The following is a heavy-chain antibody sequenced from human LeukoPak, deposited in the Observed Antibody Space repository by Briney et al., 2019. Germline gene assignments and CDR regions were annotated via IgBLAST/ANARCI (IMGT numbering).Heavy chain of an antibody. D-gene: IGHD2-2*01. CDR1: GGTFSSYA. Sequence: ASVKVSCKASGGTFSSYAISWVRQAPGRGLEWMGGIIPIFGTANYAQKFQGRVTITADESTSTAYMELSSLRSEDTAVYYCAGGGPIVVVPAYNWFDPWGQGTLVTVSS. CDR2: IIPIFGTA. J-gene: IGHJ5*02. CDR3: AGGGPIVVVPAYNWFDP. V-gene: IGHV1-69*13.